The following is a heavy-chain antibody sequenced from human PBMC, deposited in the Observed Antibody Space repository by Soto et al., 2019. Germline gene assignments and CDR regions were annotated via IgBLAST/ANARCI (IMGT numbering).Heavy chain of an antibody. V-gene: IGHV3-53*01. J-gene: IGHJ4*02. Sequence: EVQLVESGGGLIQPGGSLRLSCAVSGFTVSNNYMSWVRQAPGKGLEGVSVIYSGGYTAYGDSVKGRFTISRDNSKNTLYLKMKGRGAGDRAVYYWAAGGGGGGYWGQGTLVTVSS. CDR3: AAGGGGGGY. D-gene: IGHD3-16*01. CDR1: GFTVSNNY. CDR2: IYSGGYT.